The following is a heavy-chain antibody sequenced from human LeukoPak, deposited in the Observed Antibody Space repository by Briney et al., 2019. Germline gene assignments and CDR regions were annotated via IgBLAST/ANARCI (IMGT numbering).Heavy chain of an antibody. V-gene: IGHV4-39*01. CDR2: IFYSGHT. D-gene: IGHD4-17*01. J-gene: IGHJ4*02. CDR3: ARQRSDYGDYYFDY. CDR1: GGSISTSSYY. Sequence: SETLSPTCNVSGGSISTSSYYWGWIRQPPGEGLEWVGTIFYSGHTFYSPSLKSRVAMSVDTSKNQFSLKLNSVTAADTAVYYCARQRSDYGDYYFDYWGQGTLVTVSS.